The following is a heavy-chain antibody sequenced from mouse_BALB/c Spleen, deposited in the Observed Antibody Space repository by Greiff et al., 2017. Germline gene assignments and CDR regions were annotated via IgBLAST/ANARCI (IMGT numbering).Heavy chain of an antibody. V-gene: IGHV5-6-4*01. Sequence: EVKVVESGGGLVKPGGSLKLSCAASGFTFSSYTMSWVRQTPEKRLEWVATISSGGSYTYYPDSVKGRFTISRDNAKNTLYLQMSSLKSEDTAMYYCARWDDYDGFAYWGQGTLVTVSA. D-gene: IGHD2-4*01. CDR2: ISSGGSYT. CDR1: GFTFSSYT. CDR3: ARWDDYDGFAY. J-gene: IGHJ3*01.